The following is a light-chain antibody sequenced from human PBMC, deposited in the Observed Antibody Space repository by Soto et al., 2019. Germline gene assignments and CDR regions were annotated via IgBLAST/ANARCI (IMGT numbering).Light chain of an antibody. V-gene: IGKV3-15*01. CDR3: HQYHNWPPST. Sequence: EVVLTQSPATLSVSPGEIATLSCRASQSVSNKLAWYQQKPGQAPRLLIYDASTRATGIPPRFSGSGSGTEFSLTISSLQSADSAVYYCHQYHNWPPSTFGQGTKVEVK. J-gene: IGKJ1*01. CDR2: DAS. CDR1: QSVSNK.